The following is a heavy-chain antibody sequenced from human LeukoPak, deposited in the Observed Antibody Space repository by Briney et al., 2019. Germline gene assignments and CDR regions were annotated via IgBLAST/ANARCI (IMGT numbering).Heavy chain of an antibody. V-gene: IGHV4-59*01. CDR2: IYYSGST. D-gene: IGHD6-6*01. J-gene: IGHJ5*02. CDR3: AREGSSDSDWFDP. Sequence: SETLSLTCTVSGGSISSYYWSWIRQPPGKGLEWIGYIYYSGSTNYNPFLKSRVTISVDTSKNQFSLKLSSVTAADTAVYYCAREGSSDSDWFDPWGQGTLVTVSS. CDR1: GGSISSYY.